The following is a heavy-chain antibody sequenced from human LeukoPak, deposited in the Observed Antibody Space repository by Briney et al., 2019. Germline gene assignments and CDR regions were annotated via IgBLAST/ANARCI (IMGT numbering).Heavy chain of an antibody. D-gene: IGHD2-2*01. V-gene: IGHV3-21*06. CDR3: ARAYCSSTRCDYYFDS. J-gene: IGHJ4*02. Sequence: GGSLRLSCAASGSTFTSYGMNWVRQAPGKGLEWVSSISSNSYHINYADSVRGRFTISRDNAKNSLYLQMNSLRAEDTAVYYRARAYCSSTRCDYYFDSWGQGSLVTVSS. CDR2: ISSNSYHI. CDR1: GSTFTSYG.